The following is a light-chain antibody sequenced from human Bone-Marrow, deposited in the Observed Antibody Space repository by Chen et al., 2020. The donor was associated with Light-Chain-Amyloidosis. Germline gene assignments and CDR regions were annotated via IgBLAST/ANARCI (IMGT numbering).Light chain of an antibody. Sequence: QSVLTQPPSASGTPGQRVTISCSGSRSSIGTNTVNWYQQFPGTAPKLLIYFNSQRPSGVPDRFSGSKSGPSASLAIIGLQSDDEADYFFAAWDDSLNGVLFGGGTKVTVL. CDR3: AAWDDSLNGVL. CDR1: RSSIGTNT. J-gene: IGLJ2*01. CDR2: FNS. V-gene: IGLV1-44*01.